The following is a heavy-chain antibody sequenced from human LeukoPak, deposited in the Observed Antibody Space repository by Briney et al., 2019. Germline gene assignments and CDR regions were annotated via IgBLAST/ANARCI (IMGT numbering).Heavy chain of an antibody. CDR1: GGSISSSSYY. V-gene: IGHV4-39*07. Sequence: PSETLSLTCTVSGGSISSSSYYWGWNRQPPGKGLEWIGSIYYSGSTYYNPSLKSRVTISVDTSKNQFSLKLSSVTAADTAVYYCARGGENIVVVPAAIHYYYYMDVWGKGTTVTVSS. CDR2: IYYSGST. CDR3: ARGGENIVVVPAAIHYYYYMDV. D-gene: IGHD2-2*01. J-gene: IGHJ6*03.